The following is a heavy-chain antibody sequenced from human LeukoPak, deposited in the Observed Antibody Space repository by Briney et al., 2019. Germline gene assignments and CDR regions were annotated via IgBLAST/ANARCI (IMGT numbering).Heavy chain of an antibody. CDR2: ISGSGGST. CDR3: AKGVGGVMGYYYYNMDV. D-gene: IGHD3-16*01. Sequence: GGSLRLSCAASGFTFTTYAKSWVRQAPGKGLEWVSSISGSGGSTYYADSVKGRFSISRDNSKNTLYVQMNSLRAEDTAVYYCAKGVGGVMGYYYYNMDVWGQGTTVTVSS. J-gene: IGHJ6*02. CDR1: GFTFTTYA. V-gene: IGHV3-23*01.